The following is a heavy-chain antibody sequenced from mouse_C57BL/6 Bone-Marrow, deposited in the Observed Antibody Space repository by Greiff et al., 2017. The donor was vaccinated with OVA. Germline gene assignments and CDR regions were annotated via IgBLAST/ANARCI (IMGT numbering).Heavy chain of an antibody. V-gene: IGHV5-6*01. J-gene: IGHJ3*01. Sequence: VQLQQSGGDLVKPGGSLKLSCAASGFTFSSYGMSWVRQTPDKRLEWVATISSGGSYTYYPDSVKGRFTISRDNAKNTLYLQMSSLKSEDTAMYYCARRTFAYWGQGTLVTVSA. CDR3: ARRTFAY. CDR1: GFTFSSYG. CDR2: ISSGGSYT.